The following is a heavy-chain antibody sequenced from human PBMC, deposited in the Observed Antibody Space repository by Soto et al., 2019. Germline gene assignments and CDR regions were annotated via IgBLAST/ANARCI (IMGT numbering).Heavy chain of an antibody. D-gene: IGHD3-16*01. CDR3: ARVPIDTYMIYWSDP. V-gene: IGHV4-61*08. CDR2: IYFSGRT. CDR1: GDSVSIGDYY. Sequence: SETLSLTCTVSGDSVSIGDYYWTWIRQPPGKGLEWVGHIYFSGRTNYIPSLESRVTISLDTSKSQFSLKLTSVTAADTAVYYCARVPIDTYMIYWSDPWGQGTLVTVSS. J-gene: IGHJ5*02.